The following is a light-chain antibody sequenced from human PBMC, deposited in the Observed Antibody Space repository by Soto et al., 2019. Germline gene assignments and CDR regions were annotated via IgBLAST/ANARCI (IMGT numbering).Light chain of an antibody. CDR3: QQYGSSTIT. CDR2: GAS. V-gene: IGKV3-20*01. CDR1: QSVSSSY. Sequence: EIVLTPSPGTPSLSPGERATLSCRASQSVSSSYLAWYQPNPGQAPRLLIYGASSRATGIPDRFSGSGSGTDFTLTISRLEPEEFAVYYCQQYGSSTITVGQGTRLEL. J-gene: IGKJ5*01.